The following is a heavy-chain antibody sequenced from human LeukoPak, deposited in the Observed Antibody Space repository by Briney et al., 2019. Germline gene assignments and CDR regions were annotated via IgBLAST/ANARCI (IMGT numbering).Heavy chain of an antibody. D-gene: IGHD2-2*01. J-gene: IGHJ3*02. CDR2: INPSGGST. Sequence: ASVKVSCKASGHTFTSYYMHWVRQAPGQGLEWMGIINPSGGSTSYAQKFQGRVTMTRDTSTSTVYMELSSLRSEDTAVYYCVRGYCSSTSCYDAFDIWGQGTMVAVSS. CDR3: VRGYCSSTSCYDAFDI. V-gene: IGHV1-46*01. CDR1: GHTFTSYY.